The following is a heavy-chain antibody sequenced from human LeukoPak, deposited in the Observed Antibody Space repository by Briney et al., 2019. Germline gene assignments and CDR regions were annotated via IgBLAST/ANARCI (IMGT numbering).Heavy chain of an antibody. Sequence: PGGSLRLSCAASGFTFSHYWMSWVRQAPGKGLEWVANIKQDGSETYYVDSVKGRFTISRDNAKNSLYLQMISLRAEDTAVYYCARDLCPQAWGQGTLVTVSS. CDR3: ARDLCPQA. CDR2: IKQDGSET. CDR1: GFTFSHYW. D-gene: IGHD5/OR15-5a*01. J-gene: IGHJ5*02. V-gene: IGHV3-7*01.